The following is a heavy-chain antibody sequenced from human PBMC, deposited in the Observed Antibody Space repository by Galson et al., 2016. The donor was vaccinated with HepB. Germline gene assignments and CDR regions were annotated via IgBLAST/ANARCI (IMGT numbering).Heavy chain of an antibody. CDR3: ARAGHSSGWYPFNFWWFDP. J-gene: IGHJ5*02. CDR1: GFVFSNFG. CDR2: IHSSSTI. Sequence: SLRLSCAASGFVFSNFGLSWVRQAPGKGLEWVSYIHSSSTIYYADSVKGRFTISRDNAKNSLYLQMNSLRDEDTAVYYCARAGHSSGWYPFNFWWFDPWGQGTLVTVSS. D-gene: IGHD6-19*01. V-gene: IGHV3-48*02.